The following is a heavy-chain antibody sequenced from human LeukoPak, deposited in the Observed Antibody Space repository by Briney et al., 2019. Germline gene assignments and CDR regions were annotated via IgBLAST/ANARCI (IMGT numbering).Heavy chain of an antibody. CDR3: ARASGIVGATSYFGMDV. V-gene: IGHV1-69*04. J-gene: IGHJ6*02. CDR2: IIPILGIA. D-gene: IGHD1-26*01. Sequence: SVKVSCKASGGTFISYAISWVRQAPGQGLEWMGRIIPILGIANYAQKFQGRVTITADKSTSTAYMELSSLRSEDTAVYYCARASGIVGATSYFGMDVWGQGTTVTVSS. CDR1: GGTFISYA.